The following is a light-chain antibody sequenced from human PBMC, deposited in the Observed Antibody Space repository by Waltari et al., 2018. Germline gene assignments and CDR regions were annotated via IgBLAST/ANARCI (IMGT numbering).Light chain of an antibody. CDR2: DAS. Sequence: EIVMTHSPATLSVSPGETATLSCRASQSVSSNVAWYQTKPGQAPRLPIYDASTRATSIPARFRGSESGTEFTLTISSLQSEDFAVYYCQQYNRWPPITFGQGTRLEIK. J-gene: IGKJ5*01. CDR3: QQYNRWPPIT. CDR1: QSVSSN. V-gene: IGKV3-15*01.